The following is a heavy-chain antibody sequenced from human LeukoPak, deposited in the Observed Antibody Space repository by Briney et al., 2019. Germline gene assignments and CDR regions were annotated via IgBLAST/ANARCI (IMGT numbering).Heavy chain of an antibody. CDR3: ARDNTFSVVTAHYYMDV. J-gene: IGHJ6*03. CDR2: ISSSSSYI. Sequence: GGSLRLSCAASGFTFSSYSMNWVRQAPGKGLEWVSSISSSSSYIYYADSVKGRFTISRDNAKNSLYLQMNSLRAEDTAVYYCARDNTFSVVTAHYYMDVWGKGTTVTVSS. V-gene: IGHV3-21*01. CDR1: GFTFSSYS. D-gene: IGHD3-22*01.